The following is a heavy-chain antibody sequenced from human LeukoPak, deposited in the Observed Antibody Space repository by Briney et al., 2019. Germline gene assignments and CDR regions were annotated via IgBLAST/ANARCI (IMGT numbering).Heavy chain of an antibody. CDR2: ISGSGGST. J-gene: IGHJ4*02. CDR3: AKGVYGYADYALLDY. D-gene: IGHD2-2*01. V-gene: IGHV3-23*01. Sequence: GGSLRLSCAASGFTFSSYGMSWVRQAPGKGLEWVSAISGSGGSTYYADSVKGRFTISRDSSKNTLYLLMSSLRAEDTAVYYCAKGVYGYADYALLDYWGQGTLVTVSS. CDR1: GFTFSSYG.